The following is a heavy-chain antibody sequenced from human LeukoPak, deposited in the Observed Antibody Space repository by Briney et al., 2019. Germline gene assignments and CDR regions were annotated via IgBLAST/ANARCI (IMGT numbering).Heavy chain of an antibody. J-gene: IGHJ4*02. CDR2: ISGSGGST. V-gene: IGHV3-23*01. D-gene: IGHD2-2*01. Sequence: GGSLRLSCAASGFTFSSYAMSWVRQAPGKGLEWVSAISGSGGSTYYADSVKGRFTISRDNSKNTLYLQMNRLRAEDTAVYYCAKGCSSTSCYLGYWGQGTLVTVSS. CDR1: GFTFSSYA. CDR3: AKGCSSTSCYLGY.